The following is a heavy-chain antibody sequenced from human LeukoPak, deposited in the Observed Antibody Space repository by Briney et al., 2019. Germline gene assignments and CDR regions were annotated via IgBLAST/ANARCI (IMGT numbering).Heavy chain of an antibody. D-gene: IGHD2-2*01. CDR1: GYTFTSYD. CDR2: MNPNSGNT. Sequence: ASVKVSCKASGYTFTSYDINWVRQATGQGLEWMGWMNPNSGNTGYAQKFQGRVTMTRNTSISTAYMELSSLRSEDTAVYYCAKTDCSSTSCYAGGLYYFDYWGQGTLVTVSS. CDR3: AKTDCSSTSCYAGGLYYFDY. V-gene: IGHV1-8*01. J-gene: IGHJ4*02.